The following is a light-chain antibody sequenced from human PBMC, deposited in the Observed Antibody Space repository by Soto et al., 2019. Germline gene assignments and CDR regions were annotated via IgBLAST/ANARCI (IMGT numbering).Light chain of an antibody. V-gene: IGKV2-24*01. J-gene: IGKJ2*01. CDR3: MQATPYRPYT. CDR1: QSLVHSDGNTY. CDR2: KVS. Sequence: DIVLTQTPLSSPVTLGQPASISCRSSQSLVHSDGNTYLSWFHQRPGQPPRLLIDKVSNRFSGVPDRCRGSGAGTDFTLKISRVEAEDVGSYFCMQATPYRPYTFGQGTKLEIK.